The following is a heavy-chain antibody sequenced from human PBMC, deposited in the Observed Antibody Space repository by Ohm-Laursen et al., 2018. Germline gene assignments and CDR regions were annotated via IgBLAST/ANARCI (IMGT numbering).Heavy chain of an antibody. Sequence: ASVTVSCQASGYTFTGHYMNWARQVPGQGLQWMGMINPSGDKIIYAQKFKGRVTMTRDTSTSTVYMELSSLKSEDTAVYFCARGREYGDSFDYWGQGTLVTVSS. J-gene: IGHJ4*02. CDR2: INPSGDKI. CDR1: GYTFTGHY. D-gene: IGHD4-17*01. CDR3: ARGREYGDSFDY. V-gene: IGHV1-46*01.